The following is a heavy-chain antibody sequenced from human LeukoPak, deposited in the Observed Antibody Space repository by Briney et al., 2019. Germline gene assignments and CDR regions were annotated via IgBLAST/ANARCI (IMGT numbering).Heavy chain of an antibody. CDR3: ARDLRYSSGWYPQYYYYYYYMDV. Sequence: KPSETLSLTCTVSGYSISSGYYWGWIRQPPGKGLVWIGSIYHSGSTYYNPSLKSRVTISVDTSKNQFSLKLSSVTAADTAVYYCARDLRYSSGWYPQYYYYYYYMDVWGKGTTVTVSS. J-gene: IGHJ6*03. CDR1: GYSISSGYY. D-gene: IGHD6-19*01. CDR2: IYHSGST. V-gene: IGHV4-38-2*02.